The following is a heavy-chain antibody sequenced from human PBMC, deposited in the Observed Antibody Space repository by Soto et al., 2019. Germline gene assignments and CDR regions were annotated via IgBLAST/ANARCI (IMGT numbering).Heavy chain of an antibody. D-gene: IGHD3-3*01. V-gene: IGHV4-34*01. CDR3: ARGLTGRITIFGVVRPGYYYYMDV. CDR2: INHSGST. Sequence: SETLRLTCAVYGGSFSGYGWRWIRQPPGKGLEWIGEINHSGSTNYNPSLKSRVTISVDTSKNQFSLKLSSVTAADTAVYYCARGLTGRITIFGVVRPGYYYYMDVWGKGTTVTVSS. J-gene: IGHJ6*03. CDR1: GGSFSGYG.